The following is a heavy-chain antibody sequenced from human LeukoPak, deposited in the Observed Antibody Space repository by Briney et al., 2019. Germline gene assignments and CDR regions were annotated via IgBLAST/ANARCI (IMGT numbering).Heavy chain of an antibody. CDR1: GYTFTSYG. Sequence: GASVKVSCKASGYTFTSYGISWVRQAPGQGLEWMGGIIPIFGTANYAQKFQGRVTITADESTSTAYMELSSLRSEDTAVYYCARDGSSSPPSDWGQGTLVTVSS. J-gene: IGHJ4*02. D-gene: IGHD6-13*01. CDR2: IIPIFGTA. V-gene: IGHV1-69*13. CDR3: ARDGSSSPPSD.